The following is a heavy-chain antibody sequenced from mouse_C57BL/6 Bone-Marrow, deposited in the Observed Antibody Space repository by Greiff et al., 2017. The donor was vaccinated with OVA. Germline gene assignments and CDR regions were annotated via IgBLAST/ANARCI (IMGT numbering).Heavy chain of an antibody. CDR2: IDPSDSDT. CDR3: LDMDY. CDR1: GYTFTSYW. V-gene: IGHV1-52*01. J-gene: IGHJ4*01. Sequence: VQLQQPGAELVRPGSSVKLSCKASGYTFTSYWMHWVKQRPIQGLEWIGNIDPSDSDTHYNQKFKDKATLTVDKSSSTAYMQLSSLTSEDSAVYWGLDMDYWGQGTSVTVSS.